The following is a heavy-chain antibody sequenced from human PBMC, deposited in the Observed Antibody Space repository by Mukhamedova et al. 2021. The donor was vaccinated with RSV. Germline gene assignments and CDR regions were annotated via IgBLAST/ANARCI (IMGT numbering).Heavy chain of an antibody. J-gene: IGHJ4*02. CDR2: IFPGDADT. V-gene: IGHV5-51*01. D-gene: IGHD3-10*01. CDR3: ARGRTSTYGFSFDY. Sequence: IGWVRQMPGRGLEWMGMIFPGDADTKYSASFQGQVTISVDTSSFTTYLQWGTLKASDTATYYCARGRTSTYGFSFDYWGRGTLVT.